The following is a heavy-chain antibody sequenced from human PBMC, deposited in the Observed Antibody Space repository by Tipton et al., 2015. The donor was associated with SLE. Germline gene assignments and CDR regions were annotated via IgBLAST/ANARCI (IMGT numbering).Heavy chain of an antibody. D-gene: IGHD3-22*01. CDR3: ARDPAYYYDSSGSFDY. CDR1: GFTFSDYY. V-gene: IGHV3-11*04. J-gene: IGHJ4*02. CDR2: ISSSGSTI. Sequence: GSLRLSCAASGFTFSDYYMSWIRQAPGKGLEWVSYISSSGSTIYYADSVKGRFTISRDNAKNSLYLQMNSLRAEDTAVYYCARDPAYYYDSSGSFDYWGQGTLVTVSS.